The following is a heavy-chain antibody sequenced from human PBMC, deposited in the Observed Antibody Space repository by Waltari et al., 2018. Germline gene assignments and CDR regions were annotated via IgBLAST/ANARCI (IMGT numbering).Heavy chain of an antibody. D-gene: IGHD3-10*01. J-gene: IGHJ4*02. CDR3: ARSGMVQGIHPHP. CDR2: VNPNSVGT. CDR1: GYTFTGYD. V-gene: IGHV1-2*06. Sequence: QVQLVQSGAEVKKPGASVKVSCKASGYTFTGYDMHWVRQAPGQGLEWMGRVNPNSVGTNYAQRFQGRGTMTRDTSISTAYMELSRLRSDDTAVYYCARSGMVQGIHPHPWGQGTLVTVSS.